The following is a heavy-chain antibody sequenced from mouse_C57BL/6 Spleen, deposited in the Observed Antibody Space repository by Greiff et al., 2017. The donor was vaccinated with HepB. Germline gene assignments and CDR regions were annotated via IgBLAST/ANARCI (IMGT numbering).Heavy chain of an antibody. Sequence: QVQLKDSGPGLVAPSQSLSIPCTVSGFSLTSYGVHWVRQPPGKGLEWLVVIWSDGSTTYNSALKSRLSISKDNSKSQVFLKMNSLQTDDTAMYYCARHAGNYYAMDYWGQGTSVTVSS. V-gene: IGHV2-6-1*01. CDR1: GFSLTSYG. CDR3: ARHAGNYYAMDY. CDR2: IWSDGST. J-gene: IGHJ4*01.